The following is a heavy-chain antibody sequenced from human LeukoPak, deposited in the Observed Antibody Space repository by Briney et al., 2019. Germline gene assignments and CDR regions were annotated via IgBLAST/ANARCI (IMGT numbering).Heavy chain of an antibody. V-gene: IGHV3-23*01. CDR3: AKDVGKWESLHFFDY. CDR2: ISGSGAST. D-gene: IGHD1-26*01. CDR1: GFTLSTNA. J-gene: IGHJ4*02. Sequence: GGSLRLSCLTSGFTLSTNAMSWVRQAPGKGLEWISGISGSGASTYYADSVKGRFTISRDDSRNTLYPQMNSLRGDDTAVYYCAKDVGKWESLHFFDYWGQGTLVTVSS.